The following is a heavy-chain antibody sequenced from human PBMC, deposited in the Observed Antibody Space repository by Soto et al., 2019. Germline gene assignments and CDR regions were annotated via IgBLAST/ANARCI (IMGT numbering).Heavy chain of an antibody. CDR2: IYWDDDK. Sequence: QITLKESGPTLVKPTQTLTLTCTFSGFSLSTTGEGVGWIRQPPGKALEWLALIYWDDDKRYSPSLKSRLTITKDTSKNQVVLTMTNMDPVDTATSYCAHSGPPPIAAAGIHPPYYWGQGTQVTVSS. CDR1: GFSLSTTGEG. V-gene: IGHV2-5*02. D-gene: IGHD6-13*01. CDR3: AHSGPPPIAAAGIHPPYY. J-gene: IGHJ4*02.